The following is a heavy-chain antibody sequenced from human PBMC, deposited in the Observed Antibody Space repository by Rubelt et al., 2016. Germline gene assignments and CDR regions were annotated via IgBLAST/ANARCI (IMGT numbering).Heavy chain of an antibody. Sequence: QVQLVQSGAEVKKPGASVKVSCKASGYTFTSYYMHWVRQAPGQGLEWMGIINPSGGRTSYAQKFQGRVTMTRDTTTSTGDMELSSLRSEDTAVYYCARSPRYDFEDNWFDPWGQGTLATVSS. V-gene: IGHV1-46*01. J-gene: IGHJ5*02. CDR2: INPSGGRT. D-gene: IGHD3-3*01. CDR1: GYTFTSYY. CDR3: ARSPRYDFEDNWFDP.